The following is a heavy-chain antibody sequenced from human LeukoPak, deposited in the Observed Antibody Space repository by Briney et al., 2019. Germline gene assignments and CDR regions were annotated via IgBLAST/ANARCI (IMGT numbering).Heavy chain of an antibody. V-gene: IGHV4-4*07. Sequence: PSETLSLTCTVSGGSISNYYWTWIRQPAERGLEYIGRIYRRGSTDYNPSLRSRVTMSIDTSKNQFSLKLNSVTAADTAMYFCAGAPKMDFFDYWGQGTLVSVCS. J-gene: IGHJ4*02. CDR2: IYRRGST. CDR1: GGSISNYY. D-gene: IGHD2-8*01. CDR3: AGAPKMDFFDY.